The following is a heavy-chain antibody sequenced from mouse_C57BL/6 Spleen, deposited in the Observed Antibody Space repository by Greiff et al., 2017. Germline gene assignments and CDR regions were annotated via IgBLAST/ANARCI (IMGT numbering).Heavy chain of an antibody. CDR1: GYTFTSYW. V-gene: IGHV1-55*01. CDR2: IYPGSGST. D-gene: IGHD4-1*01. CDR3: ARRANWVDY. Sequence: QVQLQQSGAELVKPGASVKMSCKASGYTFTSYWITWVKQRPGQGLEWLGDIYPGSGSTNYNEKFKSKATLTVEPSSSTAYMQLSSLTSEDAAVYYCARRANWVDYWGQGTTLTVSS. J-gene: IGHJ2*01.